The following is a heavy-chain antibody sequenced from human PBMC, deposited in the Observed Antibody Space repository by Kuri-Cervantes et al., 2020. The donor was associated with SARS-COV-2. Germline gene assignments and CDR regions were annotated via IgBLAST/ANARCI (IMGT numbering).Heavy chain of an antibody. V-gene: IGHV3-74*01. Sequence: GESLKISCAASGFTFSSYWMHWVRQAPGKGLVWVSRINSYGSSTSYADSVKGRFTISRDNAKNTLYLQMNSLRAEDTAVYYCARDPHRYGSGSYNWFDPWGQGTLVTVSS. D-gene: IGHD3-10*01. CDR1: GFTFSSYW. J-gene: IGHJ5*02. CDR2: INSYGSST. CDR3: ARDPHRYGSGSYNWFDP.